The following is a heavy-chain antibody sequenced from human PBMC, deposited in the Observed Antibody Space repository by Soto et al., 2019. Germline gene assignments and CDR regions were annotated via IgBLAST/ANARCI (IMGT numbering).Heavy chain of an antibody. Sequence: ASVKVSCKASGYTFTSYGISWVRQAPGQGLEWMGWISAYNGNTNYAQKLQGRVTMTTDTSTSTAYMELRSLRSDDTAVYYCARARYCSSTSCYVGGNWFDPWGQGTLVTV. D-gene: IGHD2-2*01. J-gene: IGHJ5*02. CDR3: ARARYCSSTSCYVGGNWFDP. CDR2: ISAYNGNT. V-gene: IGHV1-18*01. CDR1: GYTFTSYG.